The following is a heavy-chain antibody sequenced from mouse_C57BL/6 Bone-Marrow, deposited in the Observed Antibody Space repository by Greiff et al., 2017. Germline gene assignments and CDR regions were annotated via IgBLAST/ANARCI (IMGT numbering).Heavy chain of an antibody. D-gene: IGHD2-3*01. J-gene: IGHJ3*01. Sequence: EVQLQESGPELVKPGASVKISCKASGYSFTDYNMNWVKPSNGKSLEWIGVINPNYGTTSYNQKFKGKATLTVDQSSSTAYMQLNSLTSEDSAVYYRARSEGWSAWFAYWGQGTLVTVSA. CDR3: ARSEGWSAWFAY. CDR2: INPNYGTT. V-gene: IGHV1-39*01. CDR1: GYSFTDYN.